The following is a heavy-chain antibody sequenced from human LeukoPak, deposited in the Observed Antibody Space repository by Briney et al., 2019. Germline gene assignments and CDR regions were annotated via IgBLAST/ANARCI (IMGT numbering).Heavy chain of an antibody. J-gene: IGHJ4*02. D-gene: IGHD1-26*01. Sequence: PSETLSLTCAVSGYSINSFYYWGWIRQPPGKGLEWIASISHRGSSYYNLSLKSRVTISVDTSKNQLSLKVNFVTAADTAVHYCARQLGGSYGEYYFDYWGQGTLVTVSS. V-gene: IGHV4-38-2*01. CDR3: ARQLGGSYGEYYFDY. CDR2: ISHRGSS. CDR1: GYSINSFYY.